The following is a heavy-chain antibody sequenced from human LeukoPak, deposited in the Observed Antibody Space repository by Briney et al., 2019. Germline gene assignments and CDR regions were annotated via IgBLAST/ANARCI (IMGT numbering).Heavy chain of an antibody. Sequence: SQTLSLTCTVSGGSISSGGYYWSWIRQHPGKGLEWIGYIYYSGSTYYNPSLKSRVTISVDTSKNQFSLKLSSVTAAVPAVYYGARYSYGWGYYFDYWGQGTLVTVSS. CDR2: IYYSGST. D-gene: IGHD5-18*01. CDR1: GGSISSGGYY. V-gene: IGHV4-31*03. CDR3: ARYSYGWGYYFDY. J-gene: IGHJ4*02.